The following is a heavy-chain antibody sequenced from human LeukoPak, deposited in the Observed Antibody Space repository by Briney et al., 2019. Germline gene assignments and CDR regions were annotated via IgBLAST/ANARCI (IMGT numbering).Heavy chain of an antibody. D-gene: IGHD1-26*01. CDR3: ARQNTPHGNFDY. CDR2: ISSSGDST. J-gene: IGHJ4*02. Sequence: PGGSLRLSCAASGFTFSSYAMSWVRQAPGKGLEWVSAISSSGDSTYYADSVKGRFTISRDNSKNTLYLQMNSLRAEDTAVYYCARQNTPHGNFDYWGQGTLVTVSS. CDR1: GFTFSSYA. V-gene: IGHV3-23*01.